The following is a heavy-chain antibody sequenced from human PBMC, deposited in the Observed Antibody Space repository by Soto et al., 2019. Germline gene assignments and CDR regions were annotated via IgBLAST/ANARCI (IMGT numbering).Heavy chain of an antibody. V-gene: IGHV3-23*01. CDR1: GFTFSSYA. CDR2: ISGSGGST. D-gene: IGHD3-9*01. J-gene: IGHJ4*02. CDR3: AKDFPSLRYFDWLLPYFDY. Sequence: GGSLRLSCAASGFTFSSYAMSWVRQAPGEGLEWVSAISGSGGSTYYADSVKGRFTISRDNSKNTLYLQMNSLRAEDTAVYYCAKDFPSLRYFDWLLPYFDYWGQGTLVTVSS.